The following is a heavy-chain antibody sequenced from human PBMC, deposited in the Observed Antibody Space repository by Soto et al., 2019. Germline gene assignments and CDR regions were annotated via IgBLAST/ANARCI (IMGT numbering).Heavy chain of an antibody. D-gene: IGHD2-8*02. Sequence: SVKVSCKASGGTFSSYAISWVRQAPGQGLEWMGGIIPIFGTANYAQKFQGRVTITADKSTSTAYMELSSLRSEDTAVYYCARVLLDYYYGMDVWGQGTRVTVSS. CDR1: GGTFSSYA. J-gene: IGHJ6*02. V-gene: IGHV1-69*06. CDR3: ARVLLDYYYGMDV. CDR2: IIPIFGTA.